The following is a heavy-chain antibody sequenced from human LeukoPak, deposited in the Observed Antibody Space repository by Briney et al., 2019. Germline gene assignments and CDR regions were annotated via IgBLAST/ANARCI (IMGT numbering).Heavy chain of an antibody. CDR3: ARDFCGDCYSREWLYFDY. V-gene: IGHV1-46*01. Sequence: ASVTVSCKASGYTFTNYYMHWVRQAPGQGLEWMGIINPSGGTTSYAQKFQGRVTMTRDMSTSTVYMELSSLRSEDTAVYYCARDFCGDCYSREWLYFDYWGQGTLVTVSS. J-gene: IGHJ4*02. CDR2: INPSGGTT. CDR1: GYTFTNYY. D-gene: IGHD2-21*02.